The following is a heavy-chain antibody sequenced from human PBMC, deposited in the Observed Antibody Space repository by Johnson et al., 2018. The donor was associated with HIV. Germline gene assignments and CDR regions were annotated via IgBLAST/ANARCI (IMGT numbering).Heavy chain of an antibody. CDR1: GFTFSNAW. D-gene: IGHD2-2*03. Sequence: VQLVESGGGLVKPGGSLRLSCAASGFTFSNAWMSWVRQAPGKGLECVGRIKSKTDGGTTDYAAPVKGRFTISRDDSKNTLYLQMNSLKTEDTAVYYCTRDAKLRPLDGPDDAFDIWGQGTMVTVSS. V-gene: IGHV3-15*01. CDR3: TRDAKLRPLDGPDDAFDI. CDR2: IKSKTDGGTT. J-gene: IGHJ3*02.